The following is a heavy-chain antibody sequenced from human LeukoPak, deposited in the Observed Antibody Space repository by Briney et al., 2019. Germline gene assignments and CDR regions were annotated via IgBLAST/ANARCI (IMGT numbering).Heavy chain of an antibody. CDR3: AKLVGTGTTPTDY. CDR1: GILVSSNY. CDR2: ISASGRNR. Sequence: GGSLRLSCVASGILVSSNYMSWVRQAPGKGLELVSVISASGRNRDYAGSVKGRFTITRDNAENTLSLLMNSLRAEDTAIYYCAKLVGTGTTPTDYWGQGTLVTVSS. V-gene: IGHV3-23*01. J-gene: IGHJ4*02. D-gene: IGHD1-1*01.